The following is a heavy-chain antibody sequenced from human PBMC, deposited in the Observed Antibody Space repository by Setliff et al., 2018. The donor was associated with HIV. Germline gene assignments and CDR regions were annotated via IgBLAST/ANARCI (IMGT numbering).Heavy chain of an antibody. V-gene: IGHV3-13*01. CDR2: IGTAGDT. D-gene: IGHD1-1*01. Sequence: PGGSLRLSCAASGFTFSRHDMHWIRQGPGKGLEWVSAIGTAGDTYYGASVKGRFIISRENAKSSMYLQMNSLRVGDSAVYYCASARIPTGGTSTSFDYCGQGTLVTVSS. CDR1: GFTFSRHD. CDR3: ASARIPTGGTSTSFDY. J-gene: IGHJ4*02.